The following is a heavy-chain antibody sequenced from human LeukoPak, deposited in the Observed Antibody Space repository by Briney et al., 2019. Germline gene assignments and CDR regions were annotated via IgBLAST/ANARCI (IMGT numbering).Heavy chain of an antibody. V-gene: IGHV3-74*01. D-gene: IGHD5-12*01. CDR3: ARAQDIVATIGADY. J-gene: IGHJ4*02. CDR1: GFTFSSYW. CDR2: INSDGSST. Sequence: PGGSLRLSCAASGFTFSSYWMHWARHAPGKGLVWVSRINSDGSSTSYADSVKGRFTISRDNAKNTLYLQMNSLRAKDTAVYYCARAQDIVATIGADYWGQGTLVTVSS.